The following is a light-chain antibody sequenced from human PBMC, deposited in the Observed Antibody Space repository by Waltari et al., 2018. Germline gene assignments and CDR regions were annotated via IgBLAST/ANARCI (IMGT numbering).Light chain of an antibody. V-gene: IGKV1-39*01. Sequence: DIQMTKSLSSLSASVGDRVTITCRASQSISSYLNWYQQKPGKAPKLLIYAASSLQSGVPSRFSVSGSGTDFTLTISSLQPEDFATYYCQQSYSTPPYTFGQGTKLEIK. J-gene: IGKJ2*01. CDR1: QSISSY. CDR2: AAS. CDR3: QQSYSTPPYT.